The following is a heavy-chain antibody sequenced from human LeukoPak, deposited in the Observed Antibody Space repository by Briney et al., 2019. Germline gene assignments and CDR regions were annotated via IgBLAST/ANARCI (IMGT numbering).Heavy chain of an antibody. CDR1: GYSFTTYG. CDR2: ISGNSGST. CDR3: ARVGSAYGDLLEFDY. V-gene: IGHV1-18*01. D-gene: IGHD4-17*01. J-gene: IGHJ4*02. Sequence: ASVKVSSKASGYSFTTYGIIWVRQAPGQGLEWMGWISGNSGSTDYSPKLQDRVTMTTDTSTSTAYMELRSLTSADTGTYYCARVGSAYGDLLEFDYWGQGTLVTVSS.